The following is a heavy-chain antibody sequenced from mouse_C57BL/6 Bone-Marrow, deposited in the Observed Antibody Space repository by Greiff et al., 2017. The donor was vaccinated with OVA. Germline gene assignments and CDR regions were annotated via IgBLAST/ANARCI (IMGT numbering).Heavy chain of an antibody. J-gene: IGHJ1*03. V-gene: IGHV2-9-1*01. CDR3: ARNYYGSSSQRYFDV. CDR1: GFSLTSYA. CDR2: IWTGGGR. D-gene: IGHD1-1*01. Sequence: QVQLKESGPGLVAPSQSLSITCTVSGFSLTSYAISWVRQPPGKGLEWLGVIWTGGGRNYNSALKSKLSISKDNSKSQVFLKMNSLQTDDTAGYYCARNYYGSSSQRYFDVWGTGTTVTVSS.